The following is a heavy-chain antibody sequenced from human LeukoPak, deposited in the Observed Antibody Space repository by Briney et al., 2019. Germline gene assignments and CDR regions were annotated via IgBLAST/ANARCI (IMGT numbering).Heavy chain of an antibody. V-gene: IGHV4-39*07. CDR3: ARGADGPRFDP. D-gene: IGHD2-8*01. J-gene: IGHJ5*02. Sequence: SETLSLTCTVSGGSISSNSYYWGWIRQPPGKGLEWIGNIYYSGSTYYNPSLKSRVTISVDTSKNQFSLKLSSVTAADTAVYYCARGADGPRFDPWGQGTLVTVSS. CDR1: GGSISSNSYY. CDR2: IYYSGST.